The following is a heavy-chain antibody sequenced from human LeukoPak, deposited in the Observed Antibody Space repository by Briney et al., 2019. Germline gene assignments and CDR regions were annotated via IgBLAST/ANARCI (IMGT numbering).Heavy chain of an antibody. CDR3: TKEGDYGDYRGTYDH. CDR1: GFTFSSYS. V-gene: IGHV3-21*06. Sequence: GGSLRLSCAASGFTFSSYSMNWVRQAPGKGLEWVSFIGSSGSHIYYADSVKGRFTISRDNARNSVYLQMNNLQAGDTAVYYCTKEGDYGDYRGTYDHWGQGILVTVSS. J-gene: IGHJ4*02. CDR2: IGSSGSHI. D-gene: IGHD4-17*01.